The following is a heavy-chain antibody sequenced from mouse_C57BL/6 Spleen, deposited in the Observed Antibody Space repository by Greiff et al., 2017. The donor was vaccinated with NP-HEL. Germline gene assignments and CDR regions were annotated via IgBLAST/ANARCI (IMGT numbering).Heavy chain of an antibody. CDR2: IYPGSGNT. J-gene: IGHJ4*01. Sequence: QVQLKQSGAELVRPGALVKLSCRASGYTFTDYYINWVKQRPGQGLEWIARIYPGSGNTYYNEKFKGKATLTAEKSSSTAYMQLSSLTSEDSAVYFCATYSNFSYYAMDYWGQGTSVTVSS. CDR3: ATYSNFSYYAMDY. D-gene: IGHD2-5*01. CDR1: GYTFTDYY. V-gene: IGHV1-76*01.